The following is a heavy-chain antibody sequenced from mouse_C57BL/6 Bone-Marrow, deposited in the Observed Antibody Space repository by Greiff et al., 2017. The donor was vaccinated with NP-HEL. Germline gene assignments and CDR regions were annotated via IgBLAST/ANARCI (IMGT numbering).Heavy chain of an antibody. CDR3: ARHQTAQALDY. J-gene: IGHJ2*01. CDR2: ISGGGGNT. CDR1: GFTFSSYT. V-gene: IGHV5-9*01. Sequence: EVMLVESGGGLVKPGGSLKLSCAASGFTFSSYTMSWVRQTPEKRLEWVATISGGGGNTYYPDSVKGRFTISRDNAKNTLYLQMSSLRSEDTALYYCARHQTAQALDYWGQGTTLTVSS. D-gene: IGHD3-2*02.